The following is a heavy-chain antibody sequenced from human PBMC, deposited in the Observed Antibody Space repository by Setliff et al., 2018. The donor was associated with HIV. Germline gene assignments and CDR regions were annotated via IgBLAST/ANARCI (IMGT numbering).Heavy chain of an antibody. Sequence: LRLSCAASGFTLSTYSMNWVRQAPGKGLEWVSSITTDSSYIFDADSVKGRFTISRDNAKNSLYLQMNSLRAEDTAVYYCARDWVSMDRGASMDVWGKGTTVTVSS. CDR1: GFTLSTYS. D-gene: IGHD3-10*01. CDR3: ARDWVSMDRGASMDV. CDR2: ITTDSSYI. V-gene: IGHV3-21*04. J-gene: IGHJ6*03.